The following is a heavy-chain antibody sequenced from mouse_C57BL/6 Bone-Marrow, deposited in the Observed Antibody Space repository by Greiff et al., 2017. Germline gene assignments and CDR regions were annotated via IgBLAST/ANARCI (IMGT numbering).Heavy chain of an antibody. CDR2: IDPSDSYT. J-gene: IGHJ1*03. V-gene: IGHV1-69*01. D-gene: IGHD1-2*01. CDR3: ARSANFYWYFDV. Sequence: VQLQQSGAELVMPGASVKLSCTASGYTFTSYWMHWVKQRPGQGLEWIGEIDPSDSYTNYNQKFKGKSTLTVDKSSSTAYMQLSSLTSEDSAVYYCARSANFYWYFDVWGTGTTVTVSS. CDR1: GYTFTSYW.